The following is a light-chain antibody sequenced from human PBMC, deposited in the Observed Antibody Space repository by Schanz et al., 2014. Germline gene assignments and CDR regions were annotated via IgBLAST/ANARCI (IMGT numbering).Light chain of an antibody. CDR1: QSVRSN. J-gene: IGKJ1*01. CDR2: GAS. Sequence: EIVMTQSPATLSVSQGERATLSCRASQSVRSNLAWFQQKPGQAPRLLIYGASNRATGIATRFSGSGFGTEFTLTISGLQSEDVAMYYCQQYHTSRTFGQGTKVEIK. CDR3: QQYHTSRT. V-gene: IGKV3-15*01.